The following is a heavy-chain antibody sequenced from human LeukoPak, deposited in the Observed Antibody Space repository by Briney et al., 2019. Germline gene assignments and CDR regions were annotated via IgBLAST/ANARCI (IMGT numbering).Heavy chain of an antibody. CDR1: GDSVLSSY. D-gene: IGHD2-15*01. V-gene: IGHV4-59*02. J-gene: IGHJ5*02. CDR2: IYYSGSA. Sequence: SETLSLTCTVAGDSVLSSYANWIRHPPGKGLEWIGYIYYSGSANYNPSLKSRVTISVDPSKNQFSLKLSSVTAADTAVYYCARGVKAETWGQGTLVTVSS. CDR3: ARGVKAET.